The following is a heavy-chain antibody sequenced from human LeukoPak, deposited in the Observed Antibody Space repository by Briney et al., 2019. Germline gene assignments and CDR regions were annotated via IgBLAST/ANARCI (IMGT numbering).Heavy chain of an antibody. CDR1: GGSISSGGYY. V-gene: IGHV4-31*03. D-gene: IGHD4-17*01. J-gene: IGHJ5*02. CDR2: IYYSGST. Sequence: PSQTLSLTCTVSGGSISSGGYYWSWIRQHPGKGLEWIGYIYYSGSTYYNPSLKSRVTISVDTSKNQFSLKLSSVTAADTAVYYCARDRGDYVNWFDPWGQGTQVTVSS. CDR3: ARDRGDYVNWFDP.